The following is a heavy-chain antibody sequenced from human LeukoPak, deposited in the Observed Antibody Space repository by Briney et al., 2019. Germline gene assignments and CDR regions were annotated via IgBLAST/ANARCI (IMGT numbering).Heavy chain of an antibody. J-gene: IGHJ4*02. CDR2: IYYSGST. D-gene: IGHD6-19*01. CDR1: GGSFSGYY. Sequence: PSETLSLTCAVYGGSFSGYYWSWIRQPPGKGLEWIGYIYYSGSTNYNPSLKSRVTISVDTSKNQFSLKLSSVTAADTAVYYCARDRPYSSGWYRFFDYWGQGTLVTVSS. CDR3: ARDRPYSSGWYRFFDY. V-gene: IGHV4-59*01.